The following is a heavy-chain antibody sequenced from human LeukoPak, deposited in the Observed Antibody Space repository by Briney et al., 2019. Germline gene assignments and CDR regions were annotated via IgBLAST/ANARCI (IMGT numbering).Heavy chain of an antibody. CDR2: ISYDGSNK. CDR1: GFTFSSYA. J-gene: IGHJ3*02. CDR3: ARAVGAQRAFDI. V-gene: IGHV3-30-3*01. D-gene: IGHD1-26*01. Sequence: PGRSLRLSCAASGFTFSSYAMHWVRQAPGKGLEWVAVISYDGSNKYYADSVKGRFTISRDNSKNTLYLQMNSLRAEDTAVYYCARAVGAQRAFDIWGQGTMVTVSS.